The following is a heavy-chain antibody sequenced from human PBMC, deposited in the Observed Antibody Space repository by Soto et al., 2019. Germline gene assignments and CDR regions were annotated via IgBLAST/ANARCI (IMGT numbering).Heavy chain of an antibody. D-gene: IGHD3-3*01. CDR3: ARHTTYYDFWSGYDY. CDR1: GGSISSSSYY. J-gene: IGHJ4*02. V-gene: IGHV4-39*01. Sequence: QLRLQESGPGLVKPSETLSLTCTVSGGSISSSSYYWGWIRQPPGKGLEWIGSVYYSGSTYYNPSLKSRVTISVDTSKNQFSLKLSSVTAADTAVYYCARHTTYYDFWSGYDYWGQGTLVTVSS. CDR2: VYYSGST.